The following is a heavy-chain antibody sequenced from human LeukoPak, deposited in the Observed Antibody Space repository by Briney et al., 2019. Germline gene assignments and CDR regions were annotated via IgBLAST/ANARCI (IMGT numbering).Heavy chain of an antibody. CDR3: ARARQWLGHFDY. CDR2: INHSGST. D-gene: IGHD6-19*01. Sequence: SETLSLTCAGYGGSFSGDYWSWIRQPPGKGLGWIGEINHSGSTNYNPSLKSRVTISVDTSKNQFSLKLSSVTAADTAVYYCARARQWLGHFDYWGQGTLVTVSS. J-gene: IGHJ4*02. CDR1: GGSFSGDY. V-gene: IGHV4-34*01.